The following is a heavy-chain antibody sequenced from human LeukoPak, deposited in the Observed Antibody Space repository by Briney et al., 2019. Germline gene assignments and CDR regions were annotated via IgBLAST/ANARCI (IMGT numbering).Heavy chain of an antibody. D-gene: IGHD6-19*01. CDR2: IYYSGST. J-gene: IGHJ4*02. CDR3: ARYRIAVAGTAN. V-gene: IGHV4-39*01. Sequence: PSETLSLTCTVPGGSISSSSYYWGWIRQPPGKWLEWIASIYYSGSTYYNPSLKSRVTISVDTSKNQFSLKLSSVTAADTAVYYCARYRIAVAGTANWGQGTLVTVSS. CDR1: GGSISSSSYY.